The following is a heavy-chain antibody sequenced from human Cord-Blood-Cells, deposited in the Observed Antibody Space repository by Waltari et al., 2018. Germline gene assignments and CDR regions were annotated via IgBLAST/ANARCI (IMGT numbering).Heavy chain of an antibody. J-gene: IGHJ3*02. V-gene: IGHV3-21*01. CDR2: ISSSSSYI. D-gene: IGHD7-27*01. CDR1: GFTFSSYS. Sequence: EVQLVESGGGLVKPGGSLRLSCAASGFTFSSYSMNWARQAPGKGLEWVSSISSSSSYIYYADSVKGRFTISRDNAKNSLYLQMNSLRAEDTAVYYCATLGIGDAFDIWGQGTMVTVSS. CDR3: ATLGIGDAFDI.